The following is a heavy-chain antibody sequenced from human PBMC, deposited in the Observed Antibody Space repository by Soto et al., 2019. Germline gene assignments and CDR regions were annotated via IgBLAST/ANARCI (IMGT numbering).Heavy chain of an antibody. CDR2: INPSGGST. CDR3: ARENSNYYGMDV. Sequence: GSSVKVSCKASGYTFTSYYMHWVRQAPGQGLERMGIINPSGGSTSYAQKFQGRVTMTRDTSTSTVYMELSSLRSEDTAVYYCARENSNYYGMDVWGQGTTVTVSS. D-gene: IGHD4-4*01. CDR1: GYTFTSYY. V-gene: IGHV1-46*01. J-gene: IGHJ6*02.